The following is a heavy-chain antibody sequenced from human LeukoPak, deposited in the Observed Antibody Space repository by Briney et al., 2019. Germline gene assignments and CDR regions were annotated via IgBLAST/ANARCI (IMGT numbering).Heavy chain of an antibody. V-gene: IGHV3-30*02. J-gene: IGHJ4*02. CDR1: GFSLSNNG. D-gene: IGHD2-8*01. CDR3: ANPPYCTNGVCLNY. Sequence: PGGSLRLSCAASGFSLSNNGMHWVRQAPGKGLEWVALLRYDGINKYYADSVKGRFTISRDSSKNTLYLQMNSLRAEDTAVYYCANPPYCTNGVCLNYWGQGTLVTVSS. CDR2: LRYDGINK.